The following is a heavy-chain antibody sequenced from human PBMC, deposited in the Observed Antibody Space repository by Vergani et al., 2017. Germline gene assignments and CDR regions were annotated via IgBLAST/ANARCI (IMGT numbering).Heavy chain of an antibody. Sequence: QVQLQESVPGLVKFLETLSLTCSVSFDSTRNLYCNWIRQPPGKGLEWIGSIHYSENTNYNPSLKTRVTISVDTSKNQFSLTLTSVTAADTAVYYCASDTHSGQRADRWGQGILVTVTS. J-gene: IGHJ5*02. CDR1: FDSTRNLY. CDR2: IHYSENT. CDR3: ASDTHSGQRADR. D-gene: IGHD6-19*01. V-gene: IGHV4-59*11.